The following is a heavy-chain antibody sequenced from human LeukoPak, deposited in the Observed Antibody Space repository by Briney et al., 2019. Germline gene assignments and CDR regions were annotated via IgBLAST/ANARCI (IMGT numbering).Heavy chain of an antibody. Sequence: GGSLRLSCAASGFTFSSYGMHWVRQALGKGLEGVAFIRYDGSNKYYADSVKGRFTISRDNSKNTLYLQMNSLRAEDTAVYYGAKDRGVMITFGGVAYMDVWGKGTTVTISS. D-gene: IGHD3-16*01. V-gene: IGHV3-30*02. J-gene: IGHJ6*03. CDR3: AKDRGVMITFGGVAYMDV. CDR1: GFTFSSYG. CDR2: IRYDGSNK.